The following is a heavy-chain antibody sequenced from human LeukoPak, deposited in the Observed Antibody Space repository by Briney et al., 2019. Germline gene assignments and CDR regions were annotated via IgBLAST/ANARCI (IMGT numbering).Heavy chain of an antibody. J-gene: IGHJ4*02. CDR3: ARGSGSSGWFY. Sequence: SETLSLTCAVYGGSFSGYCWSWIRQPPGKGLEWIGEINHSGSTNYNPSLKSRVTISVDTSKNQFSLKLSSVTAADTAVYYCARGSGSSGWFYWGQGTLVTVSS. V-gene: IGHV4-34*01. CDR2: INHSGST. D-gene: IGHD6-19*01. CDR1: GGSFSGYC.